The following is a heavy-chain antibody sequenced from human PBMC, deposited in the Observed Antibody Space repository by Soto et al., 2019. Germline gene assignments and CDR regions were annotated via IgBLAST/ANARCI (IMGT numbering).Heavy chain of an antibody. V-gene: IGHV4-34*01. J-gene: IGHJ5*02. D-gene: IGHD4-4*01. Sequence: PSETLSLTCAVYGGSFSGYYWSWIRQPPGKGLEWIGEINHSGSTNYNPSLKSRVTISVDTSKNQFSLKLSSVTAADTAVYYCARVYTVTRYNRFDPWGQGTLVTVSS. CDR1: GGSFSGYY. CDR3: ARVYTVTRYNRFDP. CDR2: INHSGST.